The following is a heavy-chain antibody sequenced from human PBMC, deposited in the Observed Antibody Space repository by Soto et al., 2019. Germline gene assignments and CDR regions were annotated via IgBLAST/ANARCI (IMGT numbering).Heavy chain of an antibody. CDR3: AMENFGVIIHDAFDL. J-gene: IGHJ3*01. Sequence: SETLSLTCTVSGDSVSSGGYYWNWIRQHPGRGLEWLGYIYDSETTYYNPSLESRLSISVDASKNQFSLKVTSVTPADAAVYYCAMENFGVIIHDAFDLWGQGTMVTVSS. CDR2: IYDSETT. D-gene: IGHD2-8*01. CDR1: GDSVSSGGYY. V-gene: IGHV4-31*03.